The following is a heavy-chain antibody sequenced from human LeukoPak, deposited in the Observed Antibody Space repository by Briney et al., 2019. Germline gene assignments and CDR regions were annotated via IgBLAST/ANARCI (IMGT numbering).Heavy chain of an antibody. V-gene: IGHV3-21*01. Sequence: GGSLRLSCAASGFTFSSYSMNWVRQAPGKGLEWVSSISSSSSYIYYADSVKGRFTIPRDNAKNSLYLQMNSLRAEDTAVYYCISGGSGSYWVFDYWGQGTLVTVSS. CDR3: ISGGSGSYWVFDY. D-gene: IGHD3-10*01. CDR1: GFTFSSYS. CDR2: ISSSSSYI. J-gene: IGHJ4*02.